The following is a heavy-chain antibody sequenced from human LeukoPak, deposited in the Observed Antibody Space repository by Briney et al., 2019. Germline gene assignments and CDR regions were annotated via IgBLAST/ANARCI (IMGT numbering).Heavy chain of an antibody. CDR2: ISAYNGNT. CDR3: ARDLFGELLYDYYYYMDV. Sequence: ASVKVSCKASGYTFTSYGISWVRQAPGQGLEWMGWISAYNGNTNYAQKLQGRVTMTTDTSTSTAYMELRSLRSDDTAVYYCARDLFGELLYDYYYYMDVWGKGTTVTISS. CDR1: GYTFTSYG. J-gene: IGHJ6*03. V-gene: IGHV1-18*01. D-gene: IGHD3-10*02.